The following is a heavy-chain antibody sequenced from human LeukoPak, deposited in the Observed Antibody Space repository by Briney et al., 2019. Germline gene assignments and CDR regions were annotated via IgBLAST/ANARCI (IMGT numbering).Heavy chain of an antibody. V-gene: IGHV4-59*01. J-gene: IGHJ2*01. CDR3: ARRVYGSSWYFDL. CDR1: GGSLSGYY. D-gene: IGHD2-15*01. Sequence: SETLSLTCTVSGGSLSGYYWSWIRQSPGMGLEWIGYIYYRGGTNYSPSLNPSLKSRVIFSVDMSNSQFSLKLTSVTSADTAVYYCARRVYGSSWYFDLWGRGTLVTVSS. CDR2: IYYRGGT.